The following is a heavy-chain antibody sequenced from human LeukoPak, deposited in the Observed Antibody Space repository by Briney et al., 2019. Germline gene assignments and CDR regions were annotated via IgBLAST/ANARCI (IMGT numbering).Heavy chain of an antibody. CDR3: AKGSSGPDY. CDR2: IRFTGSYI. D-gene: IGHD6-19*01. V-gene: IGHV3-21*01. CDR1: GFTFTSYS. Sequence: GGSLRLSCAASGFTFTSYSMNWVRQAPGRGLEWVSSIRFTGSYIYYADSVKGRFTISRDNSKSTLYLQMNSLRAEDTAVYYCAKGSSGPDYWGQGTLVTVSS. J-gene: IGHJ4*02.